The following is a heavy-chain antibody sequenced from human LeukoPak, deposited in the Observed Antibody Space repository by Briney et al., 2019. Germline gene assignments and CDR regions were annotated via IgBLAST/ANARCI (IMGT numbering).Heavy chain of an antibody. CDR1: GFTFSDYY. CDR3: ARVRGALDIVVVPAAMDYYYMDV. Sequence: GGSLRLSCAASGFTFSDYYMSWVRQAPGKGQEWVANIKQDGSEKYYVDSVKGRFTISRDNAKNSLYLQMNSLRAEDTAVYYCARVRGALDIVVVPAAMDYYYMDVWGKGTTVTVSS. J-gene: IGHJ6*03. CDR2: IKQDGSEK. V-gene: IGHV3-7*01. D-gene: IGHD2-2*01.